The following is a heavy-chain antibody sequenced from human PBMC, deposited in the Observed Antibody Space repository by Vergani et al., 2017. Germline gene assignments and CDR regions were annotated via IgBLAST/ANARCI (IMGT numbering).Heavy chain of an antibody. V-gene: IGHV3-48*01. CDR3: AVPMEGGTYDVDY. CDR2: ISSSSSAI. CDR1: GFTFSTYS. D-gene: IGHD2-8*01. Sequence: EVRLVESGGGLVQPGGSLRLSCAASGFTFSTYSLHWVRQAPGKGLDWVSYISSSSSAIYYADSVKGRFTISRDNAKNSLYLQMNSLRAEDTAVYYCAVPMEGGTYDVDYWGQGTLVTVSS. J-gene: IGHJ4*02.